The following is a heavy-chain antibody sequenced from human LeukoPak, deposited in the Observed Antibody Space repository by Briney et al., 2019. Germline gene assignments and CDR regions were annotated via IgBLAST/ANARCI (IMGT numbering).Heavy chain of an antibody. CDR1: GYTFTGYH. J-gene: IGHJ5*02. D-gene: IGHD6-19*01. Sequence: ASVKVSCKASGYTFTGYHMHWVRQAPGQGLEWMGWINPNSGGTNYAQKFQGRVTMTRDTSISTAYMELSRLRSDDTAVYYCARNPTVAGRQRGFDPWGQGTLVTVSS. CDR3: ARNPTVAGRQRGFDP. V-gene: IGHV1-2*02. CDR2: INPNSGGT.